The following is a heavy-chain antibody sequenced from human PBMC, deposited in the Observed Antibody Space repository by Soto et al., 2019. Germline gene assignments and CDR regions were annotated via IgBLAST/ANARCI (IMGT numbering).Heavy chain of an antibody. V-gene: IGHV3-30*18. Sequence: QVQLVESGGSVVQPGGSRRLSCAASGFSFSYYGLHWVRQAPGKGLEWLALITHDGYNRYYADSVKGRFTISRDNSKNTIFLQMNSLKSEDTAVYYCAKGGWFDIWGQGTPVTVSS. J-gene: IGHJ5*02. CDR2: ITHDGYNR. CDR3: AKGGWFDI. CDR1: GFSFSYYG.